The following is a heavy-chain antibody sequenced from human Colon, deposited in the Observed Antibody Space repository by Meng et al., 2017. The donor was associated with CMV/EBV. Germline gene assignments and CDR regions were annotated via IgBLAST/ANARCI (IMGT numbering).Heavy chain of an antibody. Sequence: GGPLRLSCAASGFTFSSYWMHWVRQAPGEGLVWVSRINTDGSRTNYADSVEGRFTSSRDNAKNTLYLQMSSLRAEDTAVYYCATDPYDVWSGYPTYYFDYWGQGTLVTVSS. CDR2: INTDGSRT. D-gene: IGHD3-3*01. V-gene: IGHV3-74*01. CDR3: ATDPYDVWSGYPTYYFDY. CDR1: GFTFSSYW. J-gene: IGHJ4*02.